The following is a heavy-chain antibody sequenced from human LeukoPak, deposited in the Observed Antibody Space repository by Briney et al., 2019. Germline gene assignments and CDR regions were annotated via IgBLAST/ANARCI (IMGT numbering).Heavy chain of an antibody. CDR1: GGSISSGSYY. CDR2: IYTSGST. CDR3: ARGGYSYVFDY. D-gene: IGHD5-18*01. Sequence: SETLSLTCTVSGGSISSGSYYWSWIRQPAGKGLEWIGRIYTSGSTNYNPSLKSRVTISVDTSKNQFSLMLTSVTAADTAVYYCARGGYSYVFDYWGQGTLVTVSS. J-gene: IGHJ4*02. V-gene: IGHV4-61*02.